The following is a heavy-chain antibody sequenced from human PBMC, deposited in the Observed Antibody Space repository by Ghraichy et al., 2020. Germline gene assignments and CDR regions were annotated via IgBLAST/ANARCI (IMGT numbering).Heavy chain of an antibody. D-gene: IGHD3-10*01. CDR2: LSWNSVKI. J-gene: IGHJ4*02. V-gene: IGHV3-9*01. CDR3: VKGCGELFANHFDS. Sequence: GGSLRLSCAASGFTFDDYAMHWVRQAPGKGLEWVACLSWNSVKISYADSVKGRLTISRDNAKNSLYLEMNSLRLEDTAFYYCVKGCGELFANHFDSWGQGSLVTVSS. CDR1: GFTFDDYA.